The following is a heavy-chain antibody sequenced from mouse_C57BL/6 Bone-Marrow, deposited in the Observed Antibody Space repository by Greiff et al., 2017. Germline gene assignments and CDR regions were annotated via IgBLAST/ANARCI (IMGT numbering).Heavy chain of an antibody. Sequence: EVKLVESGGDLVKPGGSLKLSCAASGFTFSSYGMSWVRQTPDKRLEWVATISSGGSYTYYQDSVKGRFTISRDNAKNTLYLQMSSLKSEDTAMYYCASPASETAMDYWGQGTSVTVSS. V-gene: IGHV5-6*01. J-gene: IGHJ4*01. CDR3: ASPASETAMDY. CDR1: GFTFSSYG. CDR2: ISSGGSYT. D-gene: IGHD3-2*02.